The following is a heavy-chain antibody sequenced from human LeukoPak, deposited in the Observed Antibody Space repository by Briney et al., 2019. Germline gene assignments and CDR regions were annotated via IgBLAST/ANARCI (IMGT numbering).Heavy chain of an antibody. CDR1: GGSFSGYY. D-gene: IGHD6-13*01. V-gene: IGHV4-34*01. CDR3: ARHELAAAGGLWVYYYMDV. Sequence: SETLSLTCAVYGGSFSGYYWSWIRQPPGKGLEWIGEINHSGSTNYNPSLKSRVTISVDTSKNQFSLKLSSVTAADTAVYYCARHELAAAGGLWVYYYMDVWGKGTTVTISS. CDR2: INHSGST. J-gene: IGHJ6*03.